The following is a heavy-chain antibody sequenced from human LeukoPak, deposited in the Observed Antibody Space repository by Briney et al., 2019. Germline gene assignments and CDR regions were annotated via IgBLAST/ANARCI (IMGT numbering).Heavy chain of an antibody. D-gene: IGHD2-21*02. CDR2: INPDTGDK. CDR3: ARTTSMTASGYDY. J-gene: IGHJ4*02. CDR1: GYTFTNYH. V-gene: IGHV1-8*03. Sequence: GASVKVSCKASGYTFTNYHINWVRQASGQGLEWMTWINPDTGDKGYARKFQDRVTITADTSISTAYMELSSLSSEDTAVYFCARTTSMTASGYDYWGQGTWSPSPQ.